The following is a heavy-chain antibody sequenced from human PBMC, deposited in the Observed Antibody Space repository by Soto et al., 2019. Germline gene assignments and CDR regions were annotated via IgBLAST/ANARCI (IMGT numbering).Heavy chain of an antibody. CDR2: IWYDGSNK. J-gene: IGHJ4*02. Sequence: QVQLVESGGGVVQPGRSLRLSCAASGFTFSSYGMHWVRQAPGKGLEWVAVIWYDGSNKYYADSVKGRFTISRDNSKNTLYLQMNSLRAEDTAVYYCAKDFKRGTADYWGQGTLVTVSS. CDR3: AKDFKRGTADY. D-gene: IGHD1-1*01. CDR1: GFTFSSYG. V-gene: IGHV3-33*06.